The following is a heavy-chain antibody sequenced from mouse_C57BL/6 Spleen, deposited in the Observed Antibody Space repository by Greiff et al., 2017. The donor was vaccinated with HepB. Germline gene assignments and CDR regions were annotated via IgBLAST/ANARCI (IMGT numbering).Heavy chain of an antibody. CDR1: GFSFNTYA. J-gene: IGHJ4*01. CDR2: IRSKSNNYAK. CDR3: VRYYVSIYAMDY. Sequence: DVKLVESGGGLVQPKGSLKLSCAASGFSFNTYAMNWVRQAPGKGLEWVARIRSKSNNYAKYYAESVKDRLTISRDDSESMLYLQMNNFKTADTAMYYCVRYYVSIYAMDYWGQVTSVTVSS. V-gene: IGHV10-1*01. D-gene: IGHD1-1*01.